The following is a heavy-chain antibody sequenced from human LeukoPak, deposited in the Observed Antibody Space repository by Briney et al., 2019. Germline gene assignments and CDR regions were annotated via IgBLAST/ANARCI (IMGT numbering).Heavy chain of an antibody. D-gene: IGHD6-13*01. V-gene: IGHV3-7*03. J-gene: IGHJ4*02. CDR2: IKEAGSEK. CDR3: ARPGTSWAFDY. CDR1: GFTFSTYW. Sequence: GGSLRLSCAASGFTFSTYWMSCVRQAPGKGLEGVVSIKEAGSEKTYVDSVKGRFTISRDNAKNSLYPQMNSMRGEDTAVYYCARPGTSWAFDYWGQGTLVTVSS.